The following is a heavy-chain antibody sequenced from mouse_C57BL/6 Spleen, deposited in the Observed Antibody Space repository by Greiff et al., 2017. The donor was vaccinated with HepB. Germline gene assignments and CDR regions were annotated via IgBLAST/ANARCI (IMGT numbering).Heavy chain of an antibody. D-gene: IGHD1-1*01. CDR1: GYTFTSYW. Sequence: VQLQQPGAELVMPGASVKLSCKASGYTFTSYWMHWVKQRPGQGLEWIGEIDPSDSYTNYNQKFKGKSTLTVDKSSSTAYMQLSSLTSEDSAVYYCASSEVVAKNYAMDYWGQGTSVTVSS. J-gene: IGHJ4*01. CDR2: IDPSDSYT. CDR3: ASSEVVAKNYAMDY. V-gene: IGHV1-69*01.